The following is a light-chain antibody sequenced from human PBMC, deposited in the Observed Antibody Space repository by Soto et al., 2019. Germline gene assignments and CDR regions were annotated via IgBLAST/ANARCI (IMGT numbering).Light chain of an antibody. J-gene: IGLJ2*01. CDR3: AAWDDSLNGPV. CDR2: SNN. Sequence: QSVLTQPPSASGTPGQRVTISCSGSSSNIGSNTVNWYQQLPGTAPKLLIYSNNQRPSGVPDRLSGSKSGTSASLAISGLQSEDDADYYCAAWDDSLNGPVFGGGTKVTAL. V-gene: IGLV1-44*01. CDR1: SSNIGSNT.